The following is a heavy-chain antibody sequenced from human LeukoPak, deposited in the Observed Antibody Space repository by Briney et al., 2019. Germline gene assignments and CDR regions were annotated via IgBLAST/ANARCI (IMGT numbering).Heavy chain of an antibody. V-gene: IGHV4-34*01. J-gene: IGHJ4*02. CDR3: AISYNWNDVY. Sequence: SETLSLTCAVYGGSFSGYYWSWIRQPPGKGLEWIGEINHSGSTNYNPSLKSRVTISVDTSKNQFSLKLSSVTAADTAVYYCAISYNWNDVYWGQGTLVTVSS. D-gene: IGHD1-1*01. CDR1: GGSFSGYY. CDR2: INHSGST.